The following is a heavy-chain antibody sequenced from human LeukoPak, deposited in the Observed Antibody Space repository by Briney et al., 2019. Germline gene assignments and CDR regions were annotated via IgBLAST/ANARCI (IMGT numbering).Heavy chain of an antibody. V-gene: IGHV5-51*01. CDR1: GYSFTSYW. Sequence: GESLKISCKGSGYSFTSYWIGWVRQMPGKGLEWMGIIYPGDSATRYSPSFQGQVTISADKSISAAYLQWSSLKASDTAIYYCALTATNWFDRWGQGTLVTVSS. J-gene: IGHJ5*02. CDR3: ALTATNWFDR. CDR2: IYPGDSAT. D-gene: IGHD2-21*02.